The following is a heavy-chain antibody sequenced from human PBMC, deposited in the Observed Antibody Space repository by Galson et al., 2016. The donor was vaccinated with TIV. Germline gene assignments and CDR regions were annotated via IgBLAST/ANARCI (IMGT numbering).Heavy chain of an antibody. Sequence: QSGAEVKKPGESLKISCKDSGYNFRSYWIAWVRQMPGKGFEWLGIIFPNDSDIRYSPYFRGLVTMSADKSTSTAYLQCSSLKASETAMYYCARMSLLGALDVWGQGTMVIVSS. D-gene: IGHD3-16*01. CDR2: IFPNDSDI. V-gene: IGHV5-51*03. CDR1: GYNFRSYW. CDR3: ARMSLLGALDV. J-gene: IGHJ3*01.